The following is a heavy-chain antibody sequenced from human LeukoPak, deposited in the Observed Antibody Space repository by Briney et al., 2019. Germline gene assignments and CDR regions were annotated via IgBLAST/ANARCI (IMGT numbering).Heavy chain of an antibody. CDR3: ARTTRTGTTVFFY. Sequence: ASVKVSCKASGYTFTGYYIHWVRQAPGQGLEWMGWINPNGGGTNYAQKFQSRVTMTRDTSISTAYMELSSLRSEDTAVYYCARTTRTGTTVFFYWGQGTLVTVSS. D-gene: IGHD1-1*01. CDR1: GYTFTGYY. CDR2: INPNGGGT. V-gene: IGHV1-2*02. J-gene: IGHJ4*02.